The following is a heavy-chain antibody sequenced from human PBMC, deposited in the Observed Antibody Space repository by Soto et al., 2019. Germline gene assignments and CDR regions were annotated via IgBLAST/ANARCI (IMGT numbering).Heavy chain of an antibody. CDR2: IYWDDDK. CDR3: AHIRAFITICGVVMFDAFDI. J-gene: IGHJ3*02. Sequence: SGPTLVNPTQTLTLTCTFSGFSLSTSGVGVGWIRQPPGKALEWLALIYWDDDKRYSPSLKSRLTITKDTSKNQVVLTMTNMDPVDTATYYCAHIRAFITICGVVMFDAFDIWGQGTMVTVSS. V-gene: IGHV2-5*02. D-gene: IGHD3-3*01. CDR1: GFSLSTSGVG.